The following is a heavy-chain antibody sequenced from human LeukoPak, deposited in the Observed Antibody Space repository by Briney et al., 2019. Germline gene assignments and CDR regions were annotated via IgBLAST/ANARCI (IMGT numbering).Heavy chain of an antibody. V-gene: IGHV3-30*02. Sequence: GGSLRLSCATSGFTFNTYGMHWVRQAPGKGLEWVAFIRHDGTEKYYADSVKGRFTISRDNSKYMLYLQINSLTAEDTAVYYCAKGMSGSNPYNWFDPWGQGTLVTVSS. D-gene: IGHD1-26*01. CDR2: IRHDGTEK. CDR1: GFTFNTYG. J-gene: IGHJ5*02. CDR3: AKGMSGSNPYNWFDP.